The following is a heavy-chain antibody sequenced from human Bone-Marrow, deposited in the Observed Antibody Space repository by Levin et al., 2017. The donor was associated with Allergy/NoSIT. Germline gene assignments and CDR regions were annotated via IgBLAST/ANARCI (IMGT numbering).Heavy chain of an antibody. CDR3: AKPFNKGSYHYGMDL. CDR1: GFTFRDYG. Sequence: QSGGSLRLSCAVSGFTFRDYGMHWVRQAPGKGLEWVAVLSVFGNERLYGDSVKGRFTISSDDAKSMLYLEMNSLRTEDTATYYCAKPFNKGSYHYGMDLWGQGTTVIVSS. D-gene: IGHD6-6*01. V-gene: IGHV3-30*18. CDR2: LSVFGNER. J-gene: IGHJ6*02.